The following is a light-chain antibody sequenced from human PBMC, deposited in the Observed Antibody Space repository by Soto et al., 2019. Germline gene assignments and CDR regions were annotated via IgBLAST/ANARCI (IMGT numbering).Light chain of an antibody. CDR1: RSNIWGYNV. CDR3: RSDGGAXSYV. CDR2: EGI. Sequence: QSFLTQPASVSGSPGQSITISCSGTRSNIWGYNVFSWYQQQPGKAPKVIVYEGIKRPSGVSDRFSGSTSVSTASLTISGLQAEDEAEYYGRSDGGAXSYVVGGGTKVXV. V-gene: IGLV2-23*01. J-gene: IGLJ1*01.